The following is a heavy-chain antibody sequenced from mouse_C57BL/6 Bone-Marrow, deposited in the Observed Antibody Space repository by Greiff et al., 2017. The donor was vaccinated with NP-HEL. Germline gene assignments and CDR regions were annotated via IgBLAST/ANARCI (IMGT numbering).Heavy chain of an antibody. CDR2: IDPETGGT. V-gene: IGHV1-15*01. CDR3: TRRDYRNPWFAD. D-gene: IGHD2-1*01. J-gene: IGHJ3*01. Sequence: QVQLQQSGAELVRPGASVTLSCKASGYTFTDYEMHWVKQTPVHGLEWIGAIDPETGGTAYNQKFKGKAILTADKSSSTAYMELRSLTSEDSAVYYCTRRDYRNPWFADWGKGTLVTVSA. CDR1: GYTFTDYE.